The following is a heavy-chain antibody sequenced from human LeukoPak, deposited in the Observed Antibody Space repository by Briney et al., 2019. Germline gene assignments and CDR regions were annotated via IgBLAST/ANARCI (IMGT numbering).Heavy chain of an antibody. CDR1: GGSFSGYY. Sequence: SETPSLTCAVYGGSFSGYYWSWIRQPPGKGLEWIGEINHSGSTNYNPSLKSRVTISVDTSKNQFSLKLSSVTAADTAVYYCASGHLMARGRPFDYWGQGTLVTVSS. CDR3: ASGHLMARGRPFDY. V-gene: IGHV4-34*01. CDR2: INHSGST. J-gene: IGHJ4*02. D-gene: IGHD5-24*01.